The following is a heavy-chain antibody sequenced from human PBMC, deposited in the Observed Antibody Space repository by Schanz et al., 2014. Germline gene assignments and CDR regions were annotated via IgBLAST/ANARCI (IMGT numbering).Heavy chain of an antibody. CDR2: ISDSGDTA. CDR1: GLIFTNYA. J-gene: IGHJ4*02. D-gene: IGHD2-8*02. Sequence: VQLVESGGGVVQPGKSLRLSCAASGLIFTNYAMSWVRQAPGKGLEWVSLISDSGDTAYYADSAKGRFTISRDNSKSTLYVEMNSLRVEDTAVYYCAKTLFPGGTQTFGNWGRGTLVTVSS. CDR3: AKTLFPGGTQTFGN. V-gene: IGHV3-23*04.